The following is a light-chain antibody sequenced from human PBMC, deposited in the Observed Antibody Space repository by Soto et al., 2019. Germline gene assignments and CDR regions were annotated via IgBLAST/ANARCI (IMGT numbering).Light chain of an antibody. CDR3: CSYAGSGTLL. CDR2: EVT. V-gene: IGLV2-23*01. J-gene: IGLJ3*02. CDR1: SNDVGSYNL. Sequence: QSVLTQPASVSGSPGQSITISCTGTSNDVGSYNLVSWYQQHPGKAPKLIIYEVTKWPSGVSHRFSGSKFGNAASLTVSGLQAEDEADYYCCSYAGSGTLLFGGGTKLTVL.